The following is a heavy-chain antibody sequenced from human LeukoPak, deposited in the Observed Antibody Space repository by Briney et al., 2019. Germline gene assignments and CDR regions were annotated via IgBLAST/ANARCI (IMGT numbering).Heavy chain of an antibody. D-gene: IGHD3-9*01. CDR2: ISGSGGST. J-gene: IGHJ4*02. Sequence: GGSLRLSCAASGFTFSSYAMSWVRQAPGKGLEWVSAISGSGGSTYYADSVKGRFTISRDNSKNTLYLQMNSLRAEDTAVYYCAKSRWIYDILTGYYFDYWGQGTLVTVSS. CDR3: AKSRWIYDILTGYYFDY. V-gene: IGHV3-23*01. CDR1: GFTFSSYA.